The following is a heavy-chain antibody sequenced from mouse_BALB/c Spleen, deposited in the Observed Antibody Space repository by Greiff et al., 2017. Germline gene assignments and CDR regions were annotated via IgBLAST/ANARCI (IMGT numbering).Heavy chain of an antibody. CDR2: INPSNGRT. D-gene: IGHD1-1*02. CDR1: GYTFTSYW. V-gene: IGHV1S81*02. J-gene: IGHJ3*01. Sequence: QVQLQQPGAELVKPGASVKLSCKASGYTFTSYWMHWVKQRPGQGLEWIGEINPSNGRTNYNEKFKGKATLTSDKSSSTAYMELSSLTSEDSAVYYCARGSFAYWGQGTLVTVSA. CDR3: ARGSFAY.